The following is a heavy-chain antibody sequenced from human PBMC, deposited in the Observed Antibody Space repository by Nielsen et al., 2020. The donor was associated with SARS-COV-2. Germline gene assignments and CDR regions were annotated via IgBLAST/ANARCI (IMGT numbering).Heavy chain of an antibody. Sequence: GSLRLSCAASGFTFSDFWMSWVRQAPGKGLEWVAMVNLDATGKYYLDSVKGRFTISRDNAKNTLYLQMNSLRAEDTAVYYCVRGLQVPNGLAHRWGQGTLVTVSS. D-gene: IGHD3-16*01. J-gene: IGHJ4*02. V-gene: IGHV3-7*04. CDR3: VRGLQVPNGLAHR. CDR2: VNLDATGK. CDR1: GFTFSDFW.